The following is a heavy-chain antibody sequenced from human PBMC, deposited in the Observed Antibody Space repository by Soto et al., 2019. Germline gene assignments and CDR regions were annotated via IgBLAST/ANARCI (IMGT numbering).Heavy chain of an antibody. CDR2: ISGSGGST. V-gene: IGHV3-23*01. Sequence: GGSLRLSCAASGFTFSSYAMSWVRQAPGKGLEWVSAISGSGGSTYYADSVKGRFTISRDNSKNTLYLQMNSLRAEDTAVYYCAKDPVPYYYDSRGLFSQFDYWGQGTLVTVSS. J-gene: IGHJ4*02. D-gene: IGHD3-22*01. CDR1: GFTFSSYA. CDR3: AKDPVPYYYDSRGLFSQFDY.